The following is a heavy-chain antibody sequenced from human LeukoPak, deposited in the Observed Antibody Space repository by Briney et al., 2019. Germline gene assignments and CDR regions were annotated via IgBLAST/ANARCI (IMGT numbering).Heavy chain of an antibody. V-gene: IGHV5-51*01. Sequence: GEPLKISCKGSGYSFSSYWIGWVRQMHGKRLKWMEIIYPGDSDTRYSPSFQGQVTISADKSISTAYLQWSSLKASDTAMYYCARSSYYYDSSGYSFDYWGQGTLVTVSS. J-gene: IGHJ4*02. CDR3: ARSSYYYDSSGYSFDY. D-gene: IGHD3-22*01. CDR2: IYPGDSDT. CDR1: GYSFSSYW.